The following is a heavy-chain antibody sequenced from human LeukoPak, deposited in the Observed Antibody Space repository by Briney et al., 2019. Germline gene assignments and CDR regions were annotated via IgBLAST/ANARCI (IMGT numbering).Heavy chain of an antibody. J-gene: IGHJ4*02. CDR1: GFTFRSYA. CDR2: ISYDGSNK. D-gene: IGHD2-15*01. V-gene: IGHV3-30*04. Sequence: PGGSLRLSCAASGFTFRSYAMHWVRQAPGKGLEWVAVISYDGSNKYYADSVKGRFTISRDNSKNTLYLQMNSLRAEDTAVYYCARGPAMAVGSFDYWGQGTLVTVSS. CDR3: ARGPAMAVGSFDY.